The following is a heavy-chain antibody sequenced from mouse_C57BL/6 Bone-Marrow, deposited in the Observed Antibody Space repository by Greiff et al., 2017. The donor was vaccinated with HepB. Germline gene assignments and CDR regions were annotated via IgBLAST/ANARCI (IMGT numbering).Heavy chain of an antibody. CDR2: IDPETGGT. V-gene: IGHV1-15*01. CDR3: TRWIWLLRYYWYFDV. D-gene: IGHD2-3*01. Sequence: VQLQQSGAELVRPGASVTLSCKASGYTFTDYEMHWVKQTPVHGLEWIGAIDPETGGTAYNQKFKGKAILTADKSSSTAYMELRSLTSEDSAVYYCTRWIWLLRYYWYFDVWGTGTTVTVSS. CDR1: GYTFTDYE. J-gene: IGHJ1*03.